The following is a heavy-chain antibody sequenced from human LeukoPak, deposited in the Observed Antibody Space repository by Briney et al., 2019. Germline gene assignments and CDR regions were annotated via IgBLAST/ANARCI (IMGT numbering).Heavy chain of an antibody. Sequence: PGGSLRLSCSSSGFTFRDYSMSWIPQAPGKGLGWVLYISSNGSTIYYADSVRSRFTVSRDNAKNSLYLQMNSLRAEDTAVYYCASVSSSWYPPRHYYYYMDVWGKGTTVTVSS. CDR1: GFTFRDYS. CDR2: ISSNGSTI. D-gene: IGHD6-13*01. J-gene: IGHJ6*03. CDR3: ASVSSSWYPPRHYYYYMDV. V-gene: IGHV3-11*04.